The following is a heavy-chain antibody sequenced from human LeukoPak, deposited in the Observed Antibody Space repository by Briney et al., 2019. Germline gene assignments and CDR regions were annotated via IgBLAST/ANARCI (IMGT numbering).Heavy chain of an antibody. Sequence: PGGSLRLSCAASGFTFSRHSINWVRQAPGKGLEWVSSISSSSSYIYYADSVKGRLTISRDNSQSTLYLHMNSLSTEDTALYYCARAIRAPGTPENAFDLWGQGTMVTVSS. V-gene: IGHV3-21*01. CDR2: ISSSSSYI. CDR3: ARAIRAPGTPENAFDL. CDR1: GFTFSRHS. D-gene: IGHD6-13*01. J-gene: IGHJ3*01.